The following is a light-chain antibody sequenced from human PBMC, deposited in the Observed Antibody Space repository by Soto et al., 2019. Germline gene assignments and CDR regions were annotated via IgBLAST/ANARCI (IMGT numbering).Light chain of an antibody. CDR3: TGWHESLSGFSV. J-gene: IGLJ1*01. CDR1: SSNIGSNY. Sequence: QSVLTQPPSASGTPGQRVTISCSGSSSNIGSNYVYWYQQLPGTAPKLLIYRNNQRPSGVPDRFSGSKSGTSASLAISGLRSEDEADYYCTGWHESLSGFSVFGTGRKVPVL. CDR2: RNN. V-gene: IGLV1-47*01.